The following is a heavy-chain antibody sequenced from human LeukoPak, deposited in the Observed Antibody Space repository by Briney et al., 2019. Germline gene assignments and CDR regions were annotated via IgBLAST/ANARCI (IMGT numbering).Heavy chain of an antibody. Sequence: SETLSLTCTVSGGSISSSSYYWGWIRQPPGKGLEWIGSIYHSGSTYYNPSLKSQVTISVDTSKNQFSLKLTSVTAADTAVYYCARGYSSSWYLNWFDPWGQGTLVTVSS. D-gene: IGHD6-13*01. CDR1: GGSISSSSYY. CDR2: IYHSGST. CDR3: ARGYSSSWYLNWFDP. J-gene: IGHJ5*02. V-gene: IGHV4-39*07.